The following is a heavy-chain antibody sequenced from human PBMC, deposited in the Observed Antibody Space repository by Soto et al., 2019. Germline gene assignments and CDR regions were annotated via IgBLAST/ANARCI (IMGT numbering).Heavy chain of an antibody. CDR1: GYSISSGYY. V-gene: IGHV4-38-2*02. D-gene: IGHD1-26*01. CDR2: IYHSGST. CDR3: ARDSGWELHAFDY. Sequence: SSETLSLTCAVSGYSISSGYYWGWIRQPPGKGLEWIGSIYHSGSTYYNPSLKSRVTISVDTSKNQFSLKLSSVTAADTAVYYCARDSGWELHAFDYWGQGTLVTVSS. J-gene: IGHJ4*02.